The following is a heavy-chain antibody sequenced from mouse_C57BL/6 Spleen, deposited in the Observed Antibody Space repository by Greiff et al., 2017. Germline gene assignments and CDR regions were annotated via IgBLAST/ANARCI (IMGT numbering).Heavy chain of an antibody. D-gene: IGHD6-1*01. CDR2: IDPSDSYT. V-gene: IGHV1-69*01. Sequence: QVHVKQPGAELVMPGASVKLSCKASGYTFTSYWMHWVKQRPGQGLEWIGEIDPSDSYTNYNQKFKGKSTLTVDKSSSTAYMQLSSLTSEDSAVYYCARMGGRGYFDYWGQGTTLTVSS. CDR1: GYTFTSYW. CDR3: ARMGGRGYFDY. J-gene: IGHJ2*01.